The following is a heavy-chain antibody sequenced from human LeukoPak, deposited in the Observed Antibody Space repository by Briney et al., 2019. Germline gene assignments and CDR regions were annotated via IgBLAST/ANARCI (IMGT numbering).Heavy chain of an antibody. J-gene: IGHJ5*02. Sequence: PSETLSLTCTVSGGSISSYYWSWIRQPPGKGLEWIGYIYYSGSTNYNPSLKSRVTISVDTSKNQFSLKLSSVTAVDTAVYYCARGDILTGYYSWGQGTLVTVSS. CDR3: ARGDILTGYYS. CDR2: IYYSGST. D-gene: IGHD3-9*01. V-gene: IGHV4-59*01. CDR1: GGSISSYY.